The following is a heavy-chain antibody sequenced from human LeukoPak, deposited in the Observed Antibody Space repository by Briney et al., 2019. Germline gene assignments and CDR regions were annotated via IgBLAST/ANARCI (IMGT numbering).Heavy chain of an antibody. CDR3: ARDGGYGDYYWYFDL. V-gene: IGHV1-18*01. Sequence: ASVKVSCKASGYTFTSYGISWVRQAPGQGLEWMGWISAYNGNTNYAQKLQGRVTMTTDTSTSTAYMELRSLRSDDTAVYYCARDGGYGDYYWYFDLWGRGTLVTVSS. CDR2: ISAYNGNT. CDR1: GYTFTSYG. D-gene: IGHD4-17*01. J-gene: IGHJ2*01.